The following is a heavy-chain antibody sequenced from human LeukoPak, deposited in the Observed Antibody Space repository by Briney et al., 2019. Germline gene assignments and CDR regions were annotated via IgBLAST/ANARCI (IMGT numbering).Heavy chain of an antibody. J-gene: IGHJ4*02. CDR1: GFTFSDYY. V-gene: IGHV3-11*01. CDR2: ITSSGDDI. D-gene: IGHD5-12*01. Sequence: GGSLRLSCAASGFTFSDYYMSWVRQAPGKGVEWVAYITSSGDDIYYADSVKGRFTISRDNAKNALFLRMSSLRVEDTATYYCASDIVATSGDFWGQGTLVSVSS. CDR3: ASDIVATSGDF.